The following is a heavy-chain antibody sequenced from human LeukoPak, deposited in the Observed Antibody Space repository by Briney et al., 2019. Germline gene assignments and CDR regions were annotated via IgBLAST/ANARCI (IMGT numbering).Heavy chain of an antibody. CDR1: GYTFTGYY. V-gene: IGHV1-2*02. J-gene: IGHJ4*02. CDR2: INPNSGGT. Sequence: ASVKVSCKASGYTFTGYYMHWVRQAPGQGLEWMGWINPNSGGTNYAQKFQGRVTMTRDTSISTAYMELSRLRSDDTAAYYCARGMGGYGGYDYWGQGTLVTVSS. CDR3: ARGMGGYGGYDY. D-gene: IGHD5-12*01.